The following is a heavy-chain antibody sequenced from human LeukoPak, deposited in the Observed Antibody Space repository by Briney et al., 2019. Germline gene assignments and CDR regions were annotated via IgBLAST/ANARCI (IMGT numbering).Heavy chain of an antibody. Sequence: GGSLRLSCAASGFTFSSYSMNWVRQAPGKGLEWVSSISSSSSYIYYADSVKSRFTISRDNAKNSLYLQMNSLRAEDTAVYYCARGFNTGTKGIFDYWGQGTLVTVSS. CDR2: ISSSSSYI. CDR3: ARGFNTGTKGIFDY. J-gene: IGHJ4*02. CDR1: GFTFSSYS. V-gene: IGHV3-21*01. D-gene: IGHD7-27*01.